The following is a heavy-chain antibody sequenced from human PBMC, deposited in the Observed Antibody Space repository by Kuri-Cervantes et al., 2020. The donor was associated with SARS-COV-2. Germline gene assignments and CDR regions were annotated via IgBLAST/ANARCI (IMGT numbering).Heavy chain of an antibody. J-gene: IGHJ3*02. V-gene: IGHV3-7*04. CDR1: GFTFSSYW. CDR3: AREEWPHIRDAFDI. CDR2: IKQDGSEK. D-gene: IGHD5-24*01. Sequence: GESLKISCAASGFTFSSYWMSWVRQAPGKGLEWVANIKQDGSEKYYVDSVKGRFTISRDNAKNSLYLQMNSLGAEDTAVYYCAREEWPHIRDAFDIWGQGTMVTVSS.